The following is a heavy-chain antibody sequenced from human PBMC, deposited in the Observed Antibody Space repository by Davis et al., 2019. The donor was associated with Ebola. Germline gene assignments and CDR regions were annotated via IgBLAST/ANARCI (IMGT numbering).Heavy chain of an antibody. D-gene: IGHD4-17*01. V-gene: IGHV3-23*01. CDR1: GFIFSSYV. J-gene: IGHJ5*02. CDR3: AKVHPPTTVTTGWFDP. CDR2: ISVRSIT. Sequence: GESLKIPCAASGFIFSSYVMSWVRQAPGKGLEWVSSISVRSITYHADSVKGRFTISRDNSKNTLYLQMNSLRAEDTAVYYCAKVHPPTTVTTGWFDPWGQGTLVTVSS.